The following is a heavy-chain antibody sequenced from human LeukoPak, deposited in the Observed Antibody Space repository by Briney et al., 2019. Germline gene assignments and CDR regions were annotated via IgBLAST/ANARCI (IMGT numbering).Heavy chain of an antibody. J-gene: IGHJ4*02. D-gene: IGHD1-1*01. CDR2: IIPFYETT. V-gene: IGHV1-69*13. CDR1: GYTFTSYG. CDR3: ARMQGYAYSDY. Sequence: GASVKVSCKASGYTFTSYGISWVRQAPGQGLEWMGGIIPFYETTNFAQKFQGRVTITADETTSTVYMVLSSLRSEDTAVYYCARMQGYAYSDYWGQGTLVTVSS.